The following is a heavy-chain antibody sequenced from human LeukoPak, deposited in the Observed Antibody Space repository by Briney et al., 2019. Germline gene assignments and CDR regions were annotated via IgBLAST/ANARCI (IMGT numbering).Heavy chain of an antibody. D-gene: IGHD2-2*02. V-gene: IGHV4-59*01. CDR1: GGSISRYY. J-gene: IGHJ4*02. Sequence: SETLSLTCTVSGGSISRYYWTWIRQPPGKGLEWIGYIYYSGSTNYNPSLKSRVTISVDTSKNQFSLRLSSVTAADTAVYYCAREQDCSSTSCYRGLFDYWGQGTLVTVSS. CDR3: AREQDCSSTSCYRGLFDY. CDR2: IYYSGST.